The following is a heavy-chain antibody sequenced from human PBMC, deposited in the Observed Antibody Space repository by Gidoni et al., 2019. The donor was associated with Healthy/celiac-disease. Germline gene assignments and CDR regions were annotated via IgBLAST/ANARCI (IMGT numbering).Heavy chain of an antibody. V-gene: IGHV4-61*01. CDR1: GGSVSSGRYY. CDR3: ASAAGYSSGWPGHWFDP. J-gene: IGHJ5*02. CDR2: IYYSGST. D-gene: IGHD6-19*01. Sequence: QVQLQESGPGLVKPSETLSLTCTVSGGSVSSGRYYWSWIRQPPGKGLEWIGYIYYSGSTNYNPSLKSRVTISVDTSKNQFSLKLSSVTAADTAVYYCASAAGYSSGWPGHWFDPWGQGTLVTVSS.